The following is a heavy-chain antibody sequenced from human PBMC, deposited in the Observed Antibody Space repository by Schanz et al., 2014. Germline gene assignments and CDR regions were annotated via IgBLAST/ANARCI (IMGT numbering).Heavy chain of an antibody. CDR2: ISPYNGNT. D-gene: IGHD6-13*01. V-gene: IGHV1-18*04. Sequence: QVQLVQSGAEVKKPGASVTVSCQASGYTFSFTSYNVHWVRQAPGQGLEWMGWISPYNGNTNYAQKLQGRVTLTTDTSTSTAYMELRNLRSDDTAVYYCASSGAGYSSSWDFDYWGQGTLVTVSS. J-gene: IGHJ4*02. CDR3: ASSGAGYSSSWDFDY. CDR1: GYTFSFTSYN.